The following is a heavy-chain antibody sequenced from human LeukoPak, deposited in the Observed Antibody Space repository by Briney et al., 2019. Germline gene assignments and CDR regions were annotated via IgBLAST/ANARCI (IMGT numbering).Heavy chain of an antibody. CDR1: SGSISSGVYY. J-gene: IGHJ4*02. V-gene: IGHV4-31*03. CDR3: AKDEDMIVVVPFDY. CDR2: IYYSGST. Sequence: SETLSLTCPVSSGSISSGVYYWSWIRQHPGKGLEWIGYIYYSGSTYYNPSLKSRVTISVDTSKNQFSLKLSSVTAADTAVYYCAKDEDMIVVVPFDYWGQGTLVTVSS. D-gene: IGHD3-22*01.